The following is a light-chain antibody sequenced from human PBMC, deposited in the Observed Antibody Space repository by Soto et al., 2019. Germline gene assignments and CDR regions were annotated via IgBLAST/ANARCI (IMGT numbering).Light chain of an antibody. V-gene: IGKV3-15*01. Sequence: IGVKKSPATVSVTKGERATLSCRASQSVSSNLAWYQQKLGQDPRLLIYGASARATGIPARFSGSGSGTDFTLTISSLEPEDFAVYYCQQRSNWPLTFGGGTNVDIK. CDR3: QQRSNWPLT. J-gene: IGKJ4*01. CDR1: QSVSSN. CDR2: GAS.